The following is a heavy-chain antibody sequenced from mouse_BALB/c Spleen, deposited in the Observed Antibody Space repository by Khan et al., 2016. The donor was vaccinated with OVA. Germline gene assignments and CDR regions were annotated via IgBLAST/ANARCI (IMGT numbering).Heavy chain of an antibody. V-gene: IGHV2-6-4*01. CDR2: IWGGGGT. J-gene: IGHJ4*01. CDR1: GFSLSRYN. CDR3: ARAYYRYDGYYAMDY. Sequence: VQLQESGPGLVAPSQSLSITCTVSGFSLSRYNIHWVRQPPGKGLEWLGMIWGGGGTDYNSTLKYRLNISKDNSKSQVFLKMNSLQTDDTAMYYCARAYYRYDGYYAMDYWGQGTSVTVSS. D-gene: IGHD2-14*01.